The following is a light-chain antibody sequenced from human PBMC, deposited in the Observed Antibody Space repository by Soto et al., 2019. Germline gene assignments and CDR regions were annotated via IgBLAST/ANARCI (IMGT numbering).Light chain of an antibody. J-gene: IGLJ2*01. CDR1: SSNIENYY. CDR2: ENN. V-gene: IGLV1-51*02. CDR3: GTWDSSLSAVV. Sequence: QSVLTQPPSVSAAPGQTVTISCSGSSSNIENYYVSWYQNLPGAAPKILIYENNKRPSGIPDRYSGSKSGTSATLDITGLQTGDEADYYCGTWDSSLSAVVFGGGTKLTVL.